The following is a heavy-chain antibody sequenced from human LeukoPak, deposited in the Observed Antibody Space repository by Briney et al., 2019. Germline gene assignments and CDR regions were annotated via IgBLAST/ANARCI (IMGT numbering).Heavy chain of an antibody. CDR3: ARAAGHRRASYYMDV. CDR2: ISSSSSYI. Sequence: GGSLRLSCAASGFTFSSYSMNWVRQAPGKGLEWVSSISSSSSYIYYADSVKGRFTISRDNAKNSLYLQMNSLRAEDTAVYYCARAAGHRRASYYMDVWGKGTTVTVSS. V-gene: IGHV3-21*01. CDR1: GFTFSSYS. J-gene: IGHJ6*03.